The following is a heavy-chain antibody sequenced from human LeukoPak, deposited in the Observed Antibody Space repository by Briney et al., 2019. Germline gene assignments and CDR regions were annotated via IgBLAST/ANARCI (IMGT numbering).Heavy chain of an antibody. Sequence: GGSLRLSCAASRFTFTSYWMTWVRQTPGKGPEWVANIKQDGSEKYYVDSVKGRFTISRDNAKSSLYLQMNSLRAEDTAVYYCARDAYRDKRLTISGVRVPYYMDVWGKGATVTVSS. CDR2: IKQDGSEK. J-gene: IGHJ6*03. CDR1: RFTFTSYW. V-gene: IGHV3-7*01. CDR3: ARDAYRDKRLTISGVRVPYYMDV. D-gene: IGHD3-3*01.